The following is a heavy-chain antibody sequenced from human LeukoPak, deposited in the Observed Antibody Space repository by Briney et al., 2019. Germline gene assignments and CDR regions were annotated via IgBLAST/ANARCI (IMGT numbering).Heavy chain of an antibody. CDR2: IWYDGSNK. D-gene: IGHD2-21*01. V-gene: IGHV3-33*01. J-gene: IGHJ6*02. CDR3: ARDGPAYCGGDCYYGMDV. CDR1: GFTFSSYG. Sequence: GGSLRLSCAASGFTFSSYGMRWVRQAPGKGLEWVAVIWYDGSNKYYADSVKGRFTISRDNSKNTLYLQMNSLRAEDTAVYYCARDGPAYCGGDCYYGMDVWGQGTTVTVSS.